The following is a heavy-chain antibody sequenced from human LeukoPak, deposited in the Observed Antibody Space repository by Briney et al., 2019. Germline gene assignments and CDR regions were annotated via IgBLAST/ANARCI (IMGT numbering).Heavy chain of an antibody. D-gene: IGHD6-13*01. V-gene: IGHV1-69*04. CDR2: IIPILGIA. Sequence: SVKVSCKASGGTFSSYAISWVRQAPGQGLEWMGRIIPILGIANYAQKFQGRVTITADKSTSTAYMEVRNLRSEDTAVCYCARVQLVFGAYYYYIDVWGKGTTVTVSS. CDR1: GGTFSSYA. CDR3: ARVQLVFGAYYYYIDV. J-gene: IGHJ6*03.